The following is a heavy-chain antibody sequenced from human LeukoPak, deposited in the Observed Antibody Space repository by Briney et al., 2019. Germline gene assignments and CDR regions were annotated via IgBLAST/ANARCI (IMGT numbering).Heavy chain of an antibody. J-gene: IGHJ5*02. V-gene: IGHV7-4-1*02. CDR3: ARRSNDFWSGYLAYNWFDP. CDR2: INTNTGNP. CDR1: GYTFTSYA. Sequence: ASVKVSCKASGYTFTSYAMNWVRQAPGQGLEWMGWINTNTGNPTYAQGFTGRFVFSLHTSVSTAYLQISSLKAEDTAVYYCARRSNDFWSGYLAYNWFDPWGQGTLVTVSS. D-gene: IGHD3-3*01.